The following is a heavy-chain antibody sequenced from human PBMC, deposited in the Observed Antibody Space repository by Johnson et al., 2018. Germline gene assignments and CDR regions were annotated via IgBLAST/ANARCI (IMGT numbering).Heavy chain of an antibody. J-gene: IGHJ6*03. Sequence: VQLVESGAEVKKPGSSVKVSCKASGGTFSNYAISWVRQAPGQGLEWMGGIIPLSGTANYAQKFQGRVTITADESTSTVYMELSSLRSEDTAVYYCAREGRRRITYSYDTSKYYYYMDVWGKGTTVTVSS. CDR3: AREGRRRITYSYDTSKYYYYMDV. CDR2: IIPLSGTA. V-gene: IGHV1-69*01. CDR1: GGTFSNYA. D-gene: IGHD3-22*01.